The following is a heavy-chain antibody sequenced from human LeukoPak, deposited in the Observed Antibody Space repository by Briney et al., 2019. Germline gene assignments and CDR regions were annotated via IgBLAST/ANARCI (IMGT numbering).Heavy chain of an antibody. D-gene: IGHD2-2*01. CDR2: ISGTGNSP. J-gene: IGHJ4*02. CDR1: GFTFSTYA. V-gene: IGHV3-23*01. CDR3: AKDPGDIVVVPAAPTGV. Sequence: GGSLRLSCAASGFTFSTYAMSWVRQAPGKGLEWVSAISGTGNSPYYGDSVKGRFTISRDNSKNTLYLQMNSLRAEDTAVYYCAKDPGDIVVVPAAPTGVWGQGTLVTVSS.